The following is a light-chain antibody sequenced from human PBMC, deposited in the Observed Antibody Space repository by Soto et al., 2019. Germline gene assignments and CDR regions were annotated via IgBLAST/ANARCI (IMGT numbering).Light chain of an antibody. Sequence: QSVLTQPPSASGTPGQRVTISCSGSSSNIGSNYVYWYQQLPGTAPKLLIYRNNQRPSGVPDRFSGSKSGTSASLAISGLRSEDEADYYCEAWDDSLSGYVFGAWTKVTVL. CDR1: SSNIGSNY. V-gene: IGLV1-47*01. J-gene: IGLJ1*01. CDR2: RNN. CDR3: EAWDDSLSGYV.